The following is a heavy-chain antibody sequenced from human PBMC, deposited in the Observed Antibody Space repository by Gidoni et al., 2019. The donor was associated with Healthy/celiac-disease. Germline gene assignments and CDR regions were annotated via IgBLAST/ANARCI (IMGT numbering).Heavy chain of an antibody. J-gene: IGHJ4*02. CDR3: ARAPYYDSSGYPDY. CDR2: ISSSSSTI. Sequence: EVQLVESGGGLVQPGGSLRLSCAASGFTFGSYSLNWVRPAPGKGLEWVSYISSSSSTIYYADSVKGRFTISRDNAKNSLYLQMNSLRDEYTAVYYCARAPYYDSSGYPDYWGQGTLVTVSS. CDR1: GFTFGSYS. D-gene: IGHD3-22*01. V-gene: IGHV3-48*02.